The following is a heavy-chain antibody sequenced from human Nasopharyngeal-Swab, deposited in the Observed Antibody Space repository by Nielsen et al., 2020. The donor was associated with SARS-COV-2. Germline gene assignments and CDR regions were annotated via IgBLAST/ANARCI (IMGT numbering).Heavy chain of an antibody. CDR1: GFTFVDYG. CDR3: AKGVHYMSYFHTPPSDH. D-gene: IGHD3-10*01. J-gene: IGHJ4*02. V-gene: IGHV3-43*01. CDR2: ISWDGVNT. Sequence: GGPLRLSCVASGFTFVDYGLHWVRQVPGKGLEWVSLISWDGVNTYYADSVKGRFTISRDNSRNSLFLQMNSLKTEDTALYYCAKGVHYMSYFHTPPSDHWGQGTPVTVSS.